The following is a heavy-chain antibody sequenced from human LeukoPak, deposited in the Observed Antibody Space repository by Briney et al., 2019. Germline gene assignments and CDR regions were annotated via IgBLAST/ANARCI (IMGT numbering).Heavy chain of an antibody. CDR3: ARVPTVLDAFDI. V-gene: IGHV3-21*01. CDR1: GFTFSRYT. J-gene: IGHJ3*02. CDR2: ISGDSKYI. Sequence: GGSLRLSCAGSGFTFSRYTFNWVRQAPGRGLEWVSAISGDSKYIYYTDSVKGRFTISRDNSRHTLYLQMNSLRAEDTAVYYCARVPTVLDAFDIWGQGTMVTVSS. D-gene: IGHD4-17*01.